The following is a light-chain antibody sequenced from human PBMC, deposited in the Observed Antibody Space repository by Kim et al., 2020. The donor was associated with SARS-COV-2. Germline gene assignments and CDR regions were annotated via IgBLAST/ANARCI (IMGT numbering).Light chain of an antibody. CDR2: EDN. CDR1: SGSIASNS. CDR3: QSFDSSNQV. V-gene: IGLV6-57*03. J-gene: IGLJ2*01. Sequence: GTTVTIYCTRSSGSIASNSVQWYQQRPGSAPTTVIYEDNQRPSGVPDRFSGSIDSSSNSASLTISGLKTEDEADYYCQSFDSSNQVFGGGTQLTVL.